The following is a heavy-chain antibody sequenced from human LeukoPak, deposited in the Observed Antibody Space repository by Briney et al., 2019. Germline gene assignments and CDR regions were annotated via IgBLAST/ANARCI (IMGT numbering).Heavy chain of an antibody. CDR1: GGSISSSSYY. D-gene: IGHD2-8*02. CDR2: IYYSGST. Sequence: TPSETLSLTCTVSGGSISSSSYYWGWIRQPPGKGLEGIGRIYYSGSTYYNPSLKSRVAISVDTAKNQFSLKLSSVTAADTAVYYCARHELGVVGLLVDNWFDPWGQGTLVTVSS. J-gene: IGHJ5*02. CDR3: ARHELGVVGLLVDNWFDP. V-gene: IGHV4-39*01.